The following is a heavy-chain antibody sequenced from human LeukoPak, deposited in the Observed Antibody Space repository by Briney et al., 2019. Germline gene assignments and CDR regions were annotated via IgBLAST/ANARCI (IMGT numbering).Heavy chain of an antibody. J-gene: IGHJ4*02. Sequence: PGGSLRLSCAASGFNFRSYWMSWVRQAPGKGLEWVANIKQDGSEKYYVDSVKGRFTISRDNAKNSLYLQMNSLRAEDTAVYYCARIKGSYCSSTSCYTSPIDYWGQGTLVTVSS. CDR2: IKQDGSEK. D-gene: IGHD2-2*02. CDR3: ARIKGSYCSSTSCYTSPIDY. CDR1: GFNFRSYW. V-gene: IGHV3-7*01.